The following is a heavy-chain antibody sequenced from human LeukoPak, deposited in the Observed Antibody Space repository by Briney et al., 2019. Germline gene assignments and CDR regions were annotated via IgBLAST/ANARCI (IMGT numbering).Heavy chain of an antibody. CDR3: ARQYYDFWSGTTSDYFDY. J-gene: IGHJ4*02. V-gene: IGHV3-11*04. CDR2: ISSSGSTI. D-gene: IGHD3-3*01. CDR1: GFTFSDYY. Sequence: GGSLRLSCAASGFTFSDYYMSWIRQAPGKGLEWVSYISSSGSTIYYADSVKGRFTISRDNAKNSLYLQMNSLRAEDTAVYYCARQYYDFWSGTTSDYFDYWGQGTLVTVSS.